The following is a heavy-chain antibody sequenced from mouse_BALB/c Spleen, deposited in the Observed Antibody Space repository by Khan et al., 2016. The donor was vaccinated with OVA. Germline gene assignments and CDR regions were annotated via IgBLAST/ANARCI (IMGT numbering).Heavy chain of an antibody. CDR2: ISYSGST. CDR1: GYSITSDYA. V-gene: IGHV3-2*02. J-gene: IGHJ4*01. CDR3: ASELGRYYALDY. Sequence: EVQLQESGPGLVKPSQSLSLTCTVTGYSITSDYAWNWIRQFPGNILEWMGYISYSGSTTYNPSLKSRLSITRDTSKDQFFLQLKSVTSEDTATYYCASELGRYYALDYWGQGTSVTVSS. D-gene: IGHD4-1*01.